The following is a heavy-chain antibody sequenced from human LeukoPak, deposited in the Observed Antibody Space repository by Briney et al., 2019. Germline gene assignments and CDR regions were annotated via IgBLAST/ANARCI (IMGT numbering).Heavy chain of an antibody. D-gene: IGHD3-3*01. CDR2: INPNSGGT. V-gene: IGHV1-2*06. J-gene: IGHJ6*02. CDR1: GYTFTDYY. Sequence: ASVKVSCKASGYTFTDYYIHWVRQAPGQGLEWMGRINPNSGGTYYAQKFQGRVTMTRDTSISTAYMELSSLRSDDTAVYYCARYYDFWSGFLRSSDQDYYYYGMDVWGQGTTVTVSS. CDR3: ARYYDFWSGFLRSSDQDYYYYGMDV.